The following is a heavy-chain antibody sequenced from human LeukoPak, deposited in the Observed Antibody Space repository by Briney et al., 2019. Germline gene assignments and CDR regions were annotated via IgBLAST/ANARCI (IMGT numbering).Heavy chain of an antibody. CDR3: ARAPYSNYPYFDY. CDR1: GGSISSYY. V-gene: IGHV4-59*12. D-gene: IGHD4-11*01. Sequence: SETLSLTCTVSGGSISSYYWSWIRQPPGKGLEWIGYIYYSGSTNYNPSLKSRVTISVDRSKNQFSLKLSSVTAADTAVYYCARAPYSNYPYFDYWGQGTLVTVSS. J-gene: IGHJ4*02. CDR2: IYYSGST.